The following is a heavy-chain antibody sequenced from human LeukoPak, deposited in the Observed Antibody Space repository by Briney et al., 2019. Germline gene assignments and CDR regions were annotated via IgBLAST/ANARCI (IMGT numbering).Heavy chain of an antibody. D-gene: IGHD2-8*02. CDR1: GFTFSSYG. Sequence: GGSLRLSCAASGFTFSSYGMHWVRQAPGKGLEWVAVIWYDGNNKYYADSVKGRFTISRDNSKNTLYLQMNSLRAEDTAVYFCARGSKRYCTGDCGMDVWGQGTTVTVSS. J-gene: IGHJ6*02. CDR2: IWYDGNNK. V-gene: IGHV3-33*01. CDR3: ARGSKRYCTGDCGMDV.